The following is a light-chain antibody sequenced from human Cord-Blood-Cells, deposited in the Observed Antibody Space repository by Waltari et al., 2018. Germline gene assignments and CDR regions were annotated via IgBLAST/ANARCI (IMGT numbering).Light chain of an antibody. CDR2: DAS. V-gene: IGKV1-12*01. Sequence: DIQMTQSPSSVSASVGDRVTITCRASQGISSWLAWYQKKPGKAPKLLSYDASSLQSGVPSRFSGSGSGTDFTLTISSLQPEDFATYYCQQANSFPLTFGPGTKVDIK. CDR3: QQANSFPLT. CDR1: QGISSW. J-gene: IGKJ3*01.